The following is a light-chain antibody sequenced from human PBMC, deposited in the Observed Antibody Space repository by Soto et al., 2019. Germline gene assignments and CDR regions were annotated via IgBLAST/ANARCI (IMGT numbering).Light chain of an antibody. J-gene: IGKJ3*01. CDR3: QQYKNWPFT. Sequence: DIGMTQSPATLSVSPGERATLYCRASQSVSSNLAWYQQKPGQAPRLLIYGASTRATDIPARFSGSRSGTEFTLTIRSLQSEDFAVYYCQQYKNWPFTFGPGTKVDIK. V-gene: IGKV3-15*01. CDR2: GAS. CDR1: QSVSSN.